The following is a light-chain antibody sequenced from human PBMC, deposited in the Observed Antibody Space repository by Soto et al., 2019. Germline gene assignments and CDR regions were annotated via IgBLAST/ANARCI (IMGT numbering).Light chain of an antibody. V-gene: IGKV1-9*01. Sequence: IPLTQSPSSLSASVGDRVTITCRASQGIDSHLAWYQQKPGKGPKLLIYVASTLQSGVPSRFSGSGSGTDFTLTISNLQPDDFAAYYCQQVHSWPLTFGGGTKVEIK. CDR3: QQVHSWPLT. J-gene: IGKJ4*01. CDR1: QGIDSH. CDR2: VAS.